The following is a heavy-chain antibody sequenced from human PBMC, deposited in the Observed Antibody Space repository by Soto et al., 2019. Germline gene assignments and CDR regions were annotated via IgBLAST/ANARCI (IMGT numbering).Heavy chain of an antibody. Sequence: EVHLVESGGGLVQPGGSLRLSCAASGFTFSIHWMHWVRQVPGKGLVWVSSISSSSSYIYYAASVKGRFTISRDNAKNSLYLQMNSLRAEDTAVYYCARDGSVGGSDYWGQGTLVTVSS. J-gene: IGHJ4*02. CDR3: ARDGSVGGSDY. CDR1: GFTFSIHW. V-gene: IGHV3-21*01. D-gene: IGHD1-26*01. CDR2: ISSSSSYI.